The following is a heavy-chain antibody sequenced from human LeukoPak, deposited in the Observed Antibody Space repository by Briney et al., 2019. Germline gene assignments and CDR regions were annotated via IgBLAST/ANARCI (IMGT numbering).Heavy chain of an antibody. J-gene: IGHJ5*02. V-gene: IGHV4-39*07. CDR3: ARSGLDHPAGSSGP. CDR1: GGSISSSSYY. CDR2: IYHSGST. D-gene: IGHD6-13*01. Sequence: PSETLSLTCTVSGGSISSSSYYWGWIRQPPGKGLEWIGSIYHSGSTYYNPSLKSRVTISVDTSKNQFSLKLSSVTAADTAVYYCARSGLDHPAGSSGPWGQGTLVTVSS.